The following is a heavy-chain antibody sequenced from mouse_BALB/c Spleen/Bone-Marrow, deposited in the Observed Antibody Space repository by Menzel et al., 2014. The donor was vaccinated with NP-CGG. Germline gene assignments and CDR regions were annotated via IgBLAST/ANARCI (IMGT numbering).Heavy chain of an antibody. CDR1: GYTFTSYV. D-gene: IGHD1-1*01. CDR3: ARFGYYGSPYAMDY. CDR2: INPDNDGT. V-gene: IGHV1-14*01. J-gene: IGHJ4*01. Sequence: EVKLMESGPEVVKPGASVKMSCKASGYTFTSYVLHWVKQKPGQGLEWIGYINPDNDGTKYNEKFKGKATLTSDKSSRTAYMELSSLPSKDSTVYYCARFGYYGSPYAMDYWGQGTSVTVSS.